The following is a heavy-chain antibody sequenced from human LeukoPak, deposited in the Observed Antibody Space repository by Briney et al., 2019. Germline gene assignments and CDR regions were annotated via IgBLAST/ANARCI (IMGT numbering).Heavy chain of an antibody. V-gene: IGHV3-53*01. J-gene: IGHJ4*02. Sequence: GESLRLSCVVSGFSVRNNYMSWVRQAPGKGLEWVSVIFGDGGESYADSVRGRFTISRDNSKNTPYLQMNSLRAEDTAVYYCSIRIAASDFDYWGQGTLVTVSS. CDR2: IFGDGGE. D-gene: IGHD6-13*01. CDR1: GFSVRNNY. CDR3: SIRIAASDFDY.